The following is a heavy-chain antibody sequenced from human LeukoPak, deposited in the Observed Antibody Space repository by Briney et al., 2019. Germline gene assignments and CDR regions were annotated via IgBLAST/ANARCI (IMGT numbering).Heavy chain of an antibody. D-gene: IGHD3-3*01. J-gene: IGHJ5*02. CDR3: ARGKLITIFGVVITSNWFDP. CDR2: MNPNSGNT. V-gene: IGHV1-8*01. CDR1: GYTFTSYD. Sequence: ASVKVSCKASGYTFTSYDINWVRQATGQGREWMGWMNPNSGNTGYAQKFQGRVTMTRNTSISTAYMELSSLRSEDTAVYYCARGKLITIFGVVITSNWFDPWGQGTLVTVSS.